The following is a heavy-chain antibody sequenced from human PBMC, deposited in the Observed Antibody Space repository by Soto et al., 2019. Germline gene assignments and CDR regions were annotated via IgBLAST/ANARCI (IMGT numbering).Heavy chain of an antibody. CDR2: IYHSGST. V-gene: IGHV4-30-2*01. CDR3: AAGGGLPRYY. CDR1: GGSISSCGYS. Sequence: QLQLQESGSGLVKPSQTLSLTCAVSGGSISSCGYSCSWIRQPPGKGLEWIGYIYHSGSTYYNPSLKSRVTISVDRSKNQFSLKLSYVTAAGTAVYYCAAGGGLPRYYWGQGTLVTVSS. D-gene: IGHD5-12*01. J-gene: IGHJ4*02.